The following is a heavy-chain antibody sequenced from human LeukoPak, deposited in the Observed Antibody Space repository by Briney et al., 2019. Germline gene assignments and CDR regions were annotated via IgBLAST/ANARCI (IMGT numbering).Heavy chain of an antibody. Sequence: RGSLRLSCAASGFTFSSYWMHWVRQAPGKGLVWVSRINSDGSSTSYADSVKGRFTISRDNAKNTLYLQMNSLRAEDTAVYYCARGRRITMVRGGYFDYWGQGTLVTVSS. CDR2: INSDGSST. D-gene: IGHD3-10*01. V-gene: IGHV3-74*01. J-gene: IGHJ4*02. CDR3: ARGRRITMVRGGYFDY. CDR1: GFTFSSYW.